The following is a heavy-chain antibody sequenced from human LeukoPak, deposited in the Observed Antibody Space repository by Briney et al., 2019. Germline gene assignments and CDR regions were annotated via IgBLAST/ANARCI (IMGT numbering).Heavy chain of an antibody. Sequence: PGGSLRLSCAASGFTFSSYWMSWVRQAPGKGLEWVANIKQDGSEKYYVDSVKGRFTISRDNAKNSLYLQMNSLRAEDTAVYYCARDFYYYGSGSYSDYWGQGTLVTVSS. CDR1: GFTFSSYW. CDR2: IKQDGSEK. D-gene: IGHD3-10*01. V-gene: IGHV3-7*01. CDR3: ARDFYYYGSGSYSDY. J-gene: IGHJ4*02.